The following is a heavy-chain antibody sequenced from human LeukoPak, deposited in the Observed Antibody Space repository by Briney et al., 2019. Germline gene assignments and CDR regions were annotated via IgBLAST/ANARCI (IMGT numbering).Heavy chain of an antibody. J-gene: IGHJ5*02. CDR2: IYPGDSDT. CDR3: AIQREYCSSTSCYAGSGWFDP. V-gene: IGHV5-51*01. Sequence: GESLKISCKGSGYSFTSYWIGWVRQMPGKGLEWMGIIYPGDSDTRYSPSFQGQVTISADKSISTAYLQWSSLKASDTAMYYCAIQREYCSSTSCYAGSGWFDPWGQGTLVTVSS. D-gene: IGHD2-2*01. CDR1: GYSFTSYW.